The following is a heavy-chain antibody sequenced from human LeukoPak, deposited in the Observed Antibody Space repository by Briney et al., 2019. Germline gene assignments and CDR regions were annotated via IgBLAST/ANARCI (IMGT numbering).Heavy chain of an antibody. CDR3: ARIESYYDSSGYYYFDY. J-gene: IGHJ4*02. CDR1: GYSISSGFY. D-gene: IGHD3-22*01. CDR2: IYYSGST. V-gene: IGHV4-38-2*01. Sequence: SETLSLTCAVSGYSISSGFYWGWVRQPPGKGLEWIGSIYYSGSTYYNPSLKSRVTISVDTSKNQFSLKLSSVTAADTAVYYCARIESYYDSSGYYYFDYWGQGTLVTVSS.